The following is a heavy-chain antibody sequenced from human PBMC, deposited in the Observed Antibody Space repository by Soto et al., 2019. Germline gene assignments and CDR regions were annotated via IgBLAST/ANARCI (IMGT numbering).Heavy chain of an antibody. CDR1: GFTFSDYY. D-gene: IGHD6-13*01. CDR2: ISSTGSTI. Sequence: RLSCAASGFTFSDYYMSWIRQAPGKGLEWVSYISSTGSTIYYADSVKGRFTISRDNAKNSLYLQMNSLRAEDTAVYYCARMGESPPSSSWYSLACGMDDWGQGTTVSVSS. J-gene: IGHJ6*02. CDR3: ARMGESPPSSSWYSLACGMDD. V-gene: IGHV3-11*01.